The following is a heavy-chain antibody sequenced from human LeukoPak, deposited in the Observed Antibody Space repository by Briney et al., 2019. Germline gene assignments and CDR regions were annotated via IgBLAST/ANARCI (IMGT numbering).Heavy chain of an antibody. V-gene: IGHV3-23*01. Sequence: QPGGSLRLSCAASGFTFSSYAMSWVRQAPGKGLEWVSAISGGGGRTYYGDTVKGRFTNSRDNSKNTVYLQMNSLRAEDTAVYYCARERYSSGWFDYWGQGTPVTASS. D-gene: IGHD6-19*01. CDR1: GFTFSSYA. J-gene: IGHJ4*02. CDR2: ISGGGGRT. CDR3: ARERYSSGWFDY.